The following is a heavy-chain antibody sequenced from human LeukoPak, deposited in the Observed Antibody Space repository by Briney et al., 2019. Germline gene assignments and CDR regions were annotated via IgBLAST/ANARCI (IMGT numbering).Heavy chain of an antibody. J-gene: IGHJ4*02. CDR1: GFTFSTCA. CDR3: ARDPLSSVAGSYYFDY. CDR2: ISGSSSNI. D-gene: IGHD6-19*01. V-gene: IGHV3-48*02. Sequence: GGSLRLSCAASGFTFSTCAMGWVRQAPGKGLEWISYISGSSSNIYYADSVKGRFTIYRDNAENSLFLQMNRLRDDDTAVYYCARDPLSSVAGSYYFDYWGQGTLVTVSS.